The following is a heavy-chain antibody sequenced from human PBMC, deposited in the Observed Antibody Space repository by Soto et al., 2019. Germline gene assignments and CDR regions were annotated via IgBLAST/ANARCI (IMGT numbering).Heavy chain of an antibody. CDR3: AIIAAAGY. CDR2: ISSSSTI. CDR1: GFTFSSYS. D-gene: IGHD6-13*01. Sequence: GGSLRLSCAASGFTFSSYSMNWVRQAPGKGLEWVSYISSSSTIYYADSVKGRFTISRDNAKNSLYLQMNSLRDEDTAVYYCAIIAAAGYWGQGTLVTVSS. V-gene: IGHV3-48*02. J-gene: IGHJ4*02.